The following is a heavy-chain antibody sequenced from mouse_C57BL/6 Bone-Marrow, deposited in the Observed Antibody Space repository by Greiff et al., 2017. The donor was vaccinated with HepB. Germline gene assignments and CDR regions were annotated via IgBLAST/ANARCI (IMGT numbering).Heavy chain of an antibody. CDR2: INYDGSST. V-gene: IGHV5-16*01. D-gene: IGHD3-2*02. J-gene: IGHJ3*01. Sequence: EVKLVESEGGLVQPGSSMKLSCTASGFTFSDYYMAWVRQVPEKGLEWVANINYDGSSTYYLDSLKSRFIISRDNAKNILYLQMSSLKSEDTATYYCARDQDFFAYWGQGTLVTVSA. CDR1: GFTFSDYY. CDR3: ARDQDFFAY.